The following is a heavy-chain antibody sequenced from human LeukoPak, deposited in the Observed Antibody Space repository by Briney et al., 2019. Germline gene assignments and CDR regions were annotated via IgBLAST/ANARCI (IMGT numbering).Heavy chain of an antibody. J-gene: IGHJ3*02. CDR3: AKDPGYYDNTDAFDI. Sequence: GGSPRLSCAASGFTFSSYGMHWVRQAPGKGLEWVAVISYDGSNKYYADSVKGRFTTSRDNSKNTLYLQMNSLRAEDTAVYYCAKDPGYYDNTDAFDIWGQGTMVTVSS. CDR2: ISYDGSNK. V-gene: IGHV3-30*18. CDR1: GFTFSSYG. D-gene: IGHD3-22*01.